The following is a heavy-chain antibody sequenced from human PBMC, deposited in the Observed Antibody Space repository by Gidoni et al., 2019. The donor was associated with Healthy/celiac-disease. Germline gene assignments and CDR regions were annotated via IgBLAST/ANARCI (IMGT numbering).Heavy chain of an antibody. V-gene: IGHV5-51*01. D-gene: IGHD3-22*01. CDR3: ARSEDYYDSSGYYPFDAFDI. Sequence: GWVRQMPGKGLEWMGIIYPGDSDTRYSPSFQGQVTISADKSISTAYLQWSSLKASDTAMYYCARSEDYYDSSGYYPFDAFDIWGQGTMVTVSS. J-gene: IGHJ3*02. CDR2: IYPGDSDT.